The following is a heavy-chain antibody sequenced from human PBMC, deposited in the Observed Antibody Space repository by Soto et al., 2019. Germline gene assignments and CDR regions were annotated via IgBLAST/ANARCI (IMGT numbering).Heavy chain of an antibody. CDR3: ASMIGDPVLSFDS. V-gene: IGHV4-59*01. CDR2: IFYSGST. D-gene: IGHD3-10*02. J-gene: IGHJ4*02. Sequence: QVQLQESGPGLVKPSETLSLTCTVSGGSISSYYWSWIRQPPGKGLEWIGFIFYSGSTSYSPSLNSRVTISIATSENQLSMKLTSVTAEDTAVYYCASMIGDPVLSFDSWGQGTLVAVSS. CDR1: GGSISSYY.